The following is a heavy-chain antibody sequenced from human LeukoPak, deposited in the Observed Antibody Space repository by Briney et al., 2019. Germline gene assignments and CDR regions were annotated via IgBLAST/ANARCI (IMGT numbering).Heavy chain of an antibody. J-gene: IGHJ4*02. D-gene: IGHD3-3*01. CDR1: GFTFTNYA. Sequence: PGGSLRLSCAASGFTFTNYALSWVRQAPGKGLEWVSAISGSGSYTYYADSVKGRFTISRDNSKNTLYLQMNSLRAEDTAVYYCARSGDYDFWSGYYTEDYWGQGTLVTVSS. V-gene: IGHV3-23*01. CDR3: ARSGDYDFWSGYYTEDY. CDR2: ISGSGSYT.